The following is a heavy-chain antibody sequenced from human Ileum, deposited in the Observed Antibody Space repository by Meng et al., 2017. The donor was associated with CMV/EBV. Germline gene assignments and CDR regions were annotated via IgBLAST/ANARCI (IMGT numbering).Heavy chain of an antibody. D-gene: IGHD3-16*01. J-gene: IGHJ4*02. CDR2: VRSDGSNK. CDR1: GLTFSSYG. V-gene: IGHV3-30*02. CDR3: SSLGDY. Sequence: QVQLVGFGGGVVQPGGSLRPSCAVSGLTFSSYGMHWVRQAPGKGLEWVAFVRSDGSNKYYADSVKGRFTISRDNSENTLFLQMNSLRADDTAVYYCSSLGDYWGQGTLVTVSS.